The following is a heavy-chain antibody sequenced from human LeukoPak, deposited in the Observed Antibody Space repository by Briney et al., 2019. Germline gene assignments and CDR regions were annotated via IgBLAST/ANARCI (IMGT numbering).Heavy chain of an antibody. Sequence: GGSLRLSCAASGFTFSGHAMNWVRQAPGKGLEWVSGISGGGGSVYYADSVKGRFTISRDNSKSTLYLQMNSLRAEDTAVYYCARNYGSGSPVDYWGQGTLVTVSS. D-gene: IGHD3-10*01. CDR2: ISGGGGSV. V-gene: IGHV3-23*01. CDR3: ARNYGSGSPVDY. CDR1: GFTFSGHA. J-gene: IGHJ4*02.